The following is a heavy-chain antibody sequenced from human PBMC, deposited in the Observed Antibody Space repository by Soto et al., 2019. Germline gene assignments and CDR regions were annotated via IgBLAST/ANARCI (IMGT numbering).Heavy chain of an antibody. CDR3: ANGLLRRIPSGLSY. CDR1: GLTLDDYA. J-gene: IGHJ4*02. Sequence: GGSLRLSCAAYGLTLDDYAMHWVRHAPGKGMEWVSGISWNSGSIGYADSVKGRFTISSDNAKNSLYLQMNSLRAADTALSYCANGLLRRIPSGLSYWYQRPL. V-gene: IGHV3-9*01. CDR2: ISWNSGSI. D-gene: IGHD5-12*01.